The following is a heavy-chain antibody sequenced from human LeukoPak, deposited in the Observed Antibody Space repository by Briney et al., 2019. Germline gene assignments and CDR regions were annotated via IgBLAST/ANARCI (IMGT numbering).Heavy chain of an antibody. CDR1: GGTFSSYA. CDR3: ARAPSPNSRSLIRGAFDI. CDR2: IIPIFGTA. D-gene: IGHD1-26*01. J-gene: IGHJ3*02. Sequence: SVKVSCKASGGTFSSYAISWVRQAPGQGLEWMGGIIPIFGTANYAQKFQGRVTITADESTSTAYMELSSLRSEDTAVYYCARAPSPNSRSLIRGAFDIWGQGTMVTVSS. V-gene: IGHV1-69*13.